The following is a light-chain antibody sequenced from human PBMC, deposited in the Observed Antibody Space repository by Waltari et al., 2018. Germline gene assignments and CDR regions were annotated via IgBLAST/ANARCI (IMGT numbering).Light chain of an antibody. J-gene: IGKJ1*01. Sequence: DVVMTQSPLSLPVTLGQPASISCRSSQSLVHSDGNTYLNWFQQRPGQSQRRLFYRVSNRDSGVPDRFGGSGSGTDFTLKITRVEAEDVGVYYCMQGTHWPWTFGQGTKVEIK. V-gene: IGKV2-30*02. CDR1: QSLVHSDGNTY. CDR2: RVS. CDR3: MQGTHWPWT.